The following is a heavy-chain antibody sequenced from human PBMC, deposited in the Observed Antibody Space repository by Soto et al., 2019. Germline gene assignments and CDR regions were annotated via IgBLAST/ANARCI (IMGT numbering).Heavy chain of an antibody. CDR2: IKSKTDGGTT. J-gene: IGHJ4*02. CDR3: TTDLTTVTPALDY. Sequence: PGGSLRLSCAASGFTFSNAWMSWVRQAPGKGLEWVGRIKSKTDGGTTDYAAPVKGRFTTSRDDSKNTLYLQMNSLKTEDTAVYYCTTDLTTVTPALDYWGQGTLVTVSS. CDR1: GFTFSNAW. V-gene: IGHV3-15*01. D-gene: IGHD4-17*01.